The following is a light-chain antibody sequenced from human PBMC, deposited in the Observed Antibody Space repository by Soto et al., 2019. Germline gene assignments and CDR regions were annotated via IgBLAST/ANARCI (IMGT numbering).Light chain of an antibody. Sequence: EIVMTQSPATLSVSPGERVTLPCRASQSVSTHLAWYQQRPGQAPRLLIYGASTRATGVPGRFSGSGSGTEFTLTISSLQSEDFALYFCQQYYDWPPKDTFGQGTKLEIK. CDR1: QSVSTH. CDR2: GAS. CDR3: QQYYDWPPKDT. J-gene: IGKJ2*01. V-gene: IGKV3-15*01.